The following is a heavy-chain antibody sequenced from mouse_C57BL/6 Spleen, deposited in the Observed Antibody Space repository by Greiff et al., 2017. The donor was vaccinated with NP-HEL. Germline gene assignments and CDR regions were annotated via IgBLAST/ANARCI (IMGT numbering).Heavy chain of an antibody. CDR3: ARGADYDGDYYAMDY. CDR2: ISYDGSN. J-gene: IGHJ4*01. Sequence: EVKLVESGPGLVKPSQSLSLTCSVTGYSITSGYYWNWIRQFPGNKLEWMGYISYDGSNNYNPSLKNRISITRDTSKNQFFLKLNSVTTEDTATYYCARGADYDGDYYAMDYWGQGTSVTVSS. CDR1: GYSITSGYY. D-gene: IGHD2-4*01. V-gene: IGHV3-6*01.